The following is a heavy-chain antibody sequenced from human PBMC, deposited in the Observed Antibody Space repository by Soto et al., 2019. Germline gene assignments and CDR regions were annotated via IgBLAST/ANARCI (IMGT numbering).Heavy chain of an antibody. V-gene: IGHV3-30*03. CDR1: GFAFTNYG. CDR3: ARDLTQPSYSSSWGGMDV. J-gene: IGHJ6*02. D-gene: IGHD6-13*01. CDR2: ISNDGSKK. Sequence: PGGSLRLSCAASGFAFTNYGIHWVRQAPGKGLEWVAHISNDGSKKFYGDSVKGRFTISRDNSENTVYLQMTSLRSEDTAVYYCARDLTQPSYSSSWGGMDVWGQGTTVTVSS.